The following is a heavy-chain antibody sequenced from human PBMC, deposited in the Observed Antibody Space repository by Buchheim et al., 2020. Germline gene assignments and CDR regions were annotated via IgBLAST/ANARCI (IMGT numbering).Heavy chain of an antibody. CDR1: GGSISSYY. Sequence: QVQLQESGPGLVKPSETLSLTCTVSGGSISSYYWSWIRQPPGKGLEWIGYIYYSGSTNYNPSLKSRVTISADTSKNQFSLKLSSVTAADTAVYYCARERREYDFWSGYYTGGVDYWGQGTL. J-gene: IGHJ4*02. CDR3: ARERREYDFWSGYYTGGVDY. V-gene: IGHV4-59*01. D-gene: IGHD3-3*01. CDR2: IYYSGST.